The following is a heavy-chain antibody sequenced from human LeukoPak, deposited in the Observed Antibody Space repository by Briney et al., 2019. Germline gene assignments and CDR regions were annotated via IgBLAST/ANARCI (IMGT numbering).Heavy chain of an antibody. V-gene: IGHV3-9*01. CDR3: ARPPLGYCTGGSCSFDP. CDR1: GFTFDDYA. J-gene: IGHJ5*02. D-gene: IGHD2-15*01. Sequence: GGSLRLSCAASGFTFDDYAMHWVRQAPGKGLEWVSGISWNSGSIGYADSVKGRFTISRDNAKNSLYLQMSNLRGEDTAVYYCARPPLGYCTGGSCSFDPWGQGTLVTVSS. CDR2: ISWNSGSI.